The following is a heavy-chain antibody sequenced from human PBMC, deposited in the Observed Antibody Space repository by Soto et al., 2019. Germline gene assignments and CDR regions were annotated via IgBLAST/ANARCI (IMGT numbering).Heavy chain of an antibody. Sequence: SETLSLTCAVYGGSFSGYYWSWIRQPPGKGLEWIGEINHSGSTNYNPSLKSRVTISVDTSKSQFSLKLSSVTAADTAVYYCARAEAAAGRNYFDYWGQGTLVTVSS. CDR3: ARAEAAAGRNYFDY. J-gene: IGHJ4*02. D-gene: IGHD6-13*01. CDR2: INHSGST. V-gene: IGHV4-34*01. CDR1: GGSFSGYY.